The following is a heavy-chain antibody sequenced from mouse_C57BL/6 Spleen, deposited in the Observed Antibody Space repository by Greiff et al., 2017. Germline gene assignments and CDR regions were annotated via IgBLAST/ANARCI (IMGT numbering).Heavy chain of an antibody. CDR2: IDPSDSYT. J-gene: IGHJ3*01. V-gene: IGHV1-50*01. D-gene: IGHD1-1*01. CDR1: GYTFTSYW. Sequence: QVQLQQPGAELVKPGASVKLSCKASGYTFTSYWMQWVNQRPGQGLEWIGEIDPSDSYTNYNQKFKGKATLTVDTSSSTAYMQLSSLTSEDSAVYYCARRGGSSYVGFAYWGQGTLVTVSA. CDR3: ARRGGSSYVGFAY.